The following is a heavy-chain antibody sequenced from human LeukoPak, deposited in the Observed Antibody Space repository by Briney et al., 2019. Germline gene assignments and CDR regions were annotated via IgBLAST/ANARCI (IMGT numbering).Heavy chain of an antibody. V-gene: IGHV3-23*01. D-gene: IGHD3-22*01. J-gene: IGHJ2*01. CDR1: GFTFSSYA. Sequence: GGSLRLSCAASGFTFSSYAMSWVRQAPGKGLEWVSAISGSGGSTSYADSVKGRFTISRDNSKNTLYLQMNSLRAEDTAVYYCAKEDIFDSSGYYYNWYFDLWGRGTLVTVSS. CDR3: AKEDIFDSSGYYYNWYFDL. CDR2: ISGSGGST.